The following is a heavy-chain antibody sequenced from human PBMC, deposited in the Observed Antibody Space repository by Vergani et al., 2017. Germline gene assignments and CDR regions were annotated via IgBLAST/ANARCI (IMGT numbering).Heavy chain of an antibody. J-gene: IGHJ3*02. CDR2: ISYSGST. CDR1: GDSVNSGGYY. Sequence: QVQLQESGPGLVKPSETLSLTCSVSGDSVNSGGYYWSWIRQPAGKGLEWIGYISYSGSTNYNPSLKSRVTISVDTSKSQFSLKLISVTAADTAVYYCARGGRYTNSWYSFDIWGQGTMVTGSS. V-gene: IGHV4-61*10. CDR3: ARGGRYTNSWYSFDI. D-gene: IGHD6-13*01.